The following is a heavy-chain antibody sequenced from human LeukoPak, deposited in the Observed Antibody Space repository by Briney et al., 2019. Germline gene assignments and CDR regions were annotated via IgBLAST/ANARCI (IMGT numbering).Heavy chain of an antibody. CDR3: ARDWEQPGPNWFDP. CDR2: IGSSGSTI. CDR1: GFTFSNYD. V-gene: IGHV3-48*03. D-gene: IGHD1-26*01. Sequence: PGGSLRLSCAASGFTFSNYDLNWVRQAPGKGLEWVSYIGSSGSTIKYADSVKGRFTISRDDARNSLYLQMNSLRHEDTAVYYCARDWEQPGPNWFDPWGQGTLVTVSS. J-gene: IGHJ5*02.